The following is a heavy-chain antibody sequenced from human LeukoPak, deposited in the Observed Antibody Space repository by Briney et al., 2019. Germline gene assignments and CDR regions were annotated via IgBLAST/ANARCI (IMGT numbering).Heavy chain of an antibody. Sequence: PGGSLRLSCAASGFTFSSYAMSWVRQAPGKGLEWVSSISSSSSYIYYADSVKGRFTISRDNAKNSLYLQMNSLRAEDTAVYYCARAHLSSSWYLGAFDIWGQGTMVTVSS. CDR3: ARAHLSSSWYLGAFDI. J-gene: IGHJ3*02. D-gene: IGHD6-13*01. CDR2: ISSSSSYI. CDR1: GFTFSSYA. V-gene: IGHV3-21*01.